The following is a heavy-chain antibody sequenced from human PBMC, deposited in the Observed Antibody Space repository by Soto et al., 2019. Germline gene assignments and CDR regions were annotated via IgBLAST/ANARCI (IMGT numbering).Heavy chain of an antibody. D-gene: IGHD4-17*01. CDR1: GLTFSRYA. Sequence: EEQLLESGGGLVQPGGSLRLSCAASGLTFSRYAMSWVRQAPGKGLEWVSIINPSGDITYYGDSVKGRFTISRDNSKNTLSLQMNSLRAEDTAVYYCAKSLRPSALTTYDFDYRGQGTRVTVSS. CDR2: INPSGDIT. V-gene: IGHV3-23*01. CDR3: AKSLRPSALTTYDFDY. J-gene: IGHJ4*02.